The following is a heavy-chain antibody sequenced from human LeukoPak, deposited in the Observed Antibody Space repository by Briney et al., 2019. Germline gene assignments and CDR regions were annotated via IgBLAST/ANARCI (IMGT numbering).Heavy chain of an antibody. J-gene: IGHJ4*02. CDR1: GYTFTGYY. Sequence: GASVKVSCTASGYTFTGYYMHWVRQAPGQGLEWMGRINPNSGGTNYAQKFQGRATMTRDTSISTAYMELSRLRSDDTAVYYCATPVGATDFDYWGQGTLVTVSS. CDR2: INPNSGGT. CDR3: ATPVGATDFDY. V-gene: IGHV1-2*06. D-gene: IGHD1-26*01.